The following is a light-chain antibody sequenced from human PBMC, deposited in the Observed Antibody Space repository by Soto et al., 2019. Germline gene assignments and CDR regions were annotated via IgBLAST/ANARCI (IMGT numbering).Light chain of an antibody. Sequence: IQMTQSPSTLSASVGDRVTITCRASQSISSWLAWYQQKPGKAPKLLIYDASSLESGVPSRFSGSGSGTESTLTISSLQPDDFATYYCQQYNSYWTFGQGTKV. CDR2: DAS. CDR1: QSISSW. J-gene: IGKJ1*01. CDR3: QQYNSYWT. V-gene: IGKV1-5*01.